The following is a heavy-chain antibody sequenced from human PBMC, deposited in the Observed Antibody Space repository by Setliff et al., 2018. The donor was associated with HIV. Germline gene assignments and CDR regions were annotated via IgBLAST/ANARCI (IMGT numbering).Heavy chain of an antibody. CDR1: GFTFSSYA. D-gene: IGHD6-19*01. CDR3: AKEVWIAVASTPDAFEI. Sequence: GGSLRLSCAASGFTFSSYAMSWVRQAPGKGLEWVSVISSGIGTTYYADSVKGRFTISRDNSKNTLFLQMNSLRGDDTAMYYCAKEVWIAVASTPDAFEIWGQGTMVTVSS. J-gene: IGHJ3*02. CDR2: ISSGIGTT. V-gene: IGHV3-23*01.